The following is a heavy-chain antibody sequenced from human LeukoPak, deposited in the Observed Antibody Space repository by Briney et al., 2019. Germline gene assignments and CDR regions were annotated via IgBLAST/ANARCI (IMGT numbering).Heavy chain of an antibody. V-gene: IGHV3-13*01. CDR2: IDTAGDT. D-gene: IGHD3-10*01. CDR1: GFSFSRYD. J-gene: IGHJ6*02. CDR3: ARDRSGSYKYGVDV. Sequence: GGSLRLSCAASGFSFSRYDMHWVRQPTGKGLEWVSAIDTAGDTYYRGSVKGRFSISRENDKNSLYLQMNSLRVGDTAVYYCARDRSGSYKYGVDVWGQGTTVTVSS.